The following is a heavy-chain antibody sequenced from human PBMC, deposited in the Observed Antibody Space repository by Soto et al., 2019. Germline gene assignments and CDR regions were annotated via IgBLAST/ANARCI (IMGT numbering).Heavy chain of an antibody. CDR2: ISYDGNNK. D-gene: IGHD2-15*01. J-gene: IGHJ6*02. CDR1: GFILSTYA. V-gene: IGHV3-30-3*01. Sequence: QVQLVESGGGVVQPGRSLRLSCAASGFILSTYAMYWVRQAPGKGLEWVAVISYDGNNKYYADSVKGRFTISRDNSKNKLYLPMNSLRAEDTAVYYCARAGCDGGSCYTLVGLRYGMDVWGQGTTVTVSS. CDR3: ARAGCDGGSCYTLVGLRYGMDV.